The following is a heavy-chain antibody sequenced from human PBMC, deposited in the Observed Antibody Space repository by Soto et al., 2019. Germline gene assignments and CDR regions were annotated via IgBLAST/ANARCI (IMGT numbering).Heavy chain of an antibody. V-gene: IGHV1-18*01. Sequence: ASVKVSCKTSAYTFSDYAINWVRQAPGQGLEWMGWISPHNGNTSYAQNFQGRVTMTADTSTSTAYMEMRSLRYDDTAAYYCARGGFSSSIRFDYWGQGTLVTVSS. D-gene: IGHD6-6*01. CDR2: ISPHNGNT. CDR1: AYTFSDYA. J-gene: IGHJ4*02. CDR3: ARGGFSSSIRFDY.